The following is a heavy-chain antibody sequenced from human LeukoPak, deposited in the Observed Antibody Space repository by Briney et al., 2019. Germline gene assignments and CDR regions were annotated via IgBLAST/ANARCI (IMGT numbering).Heavy chain of an antibody. Sequence: GGSLRLSCAVSGFTFSGYWMYWVRQSPGKGLVWVSRINTDGSTTTYADTVKGRFTISRDNAKNTLYLQMDSLRVDDTAVYYCARVGVGATFDYWGQGILVTDSS. J-gene: IGHJ4*02. D-gene: IGHD1-26*01. V-gene: IGHV3-74*01. CDR3: ARVGVGATFDY. CDR2: INTDGSTT. CDR1: GFTFSGYW.